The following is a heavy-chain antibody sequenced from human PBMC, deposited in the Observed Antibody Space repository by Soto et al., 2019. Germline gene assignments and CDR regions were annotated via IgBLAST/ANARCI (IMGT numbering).Heavy chain of an antibody. D-gene: IGHD3-22*01. J-gene: IGHJ4*02. CDR3: ARDALSRDSI. CDR1: GGSISSGGYY. Sequence: SETLSLTCTVSGGSISSGGYYWSWIRQHPGKGLEWIGYISYSGSTYYNPSLESRVTISVDTSKNQFSLKLSSVTAADTAVYYCARDALSRDSIWGQGTLATVSS. CDR2: ISYSGST. V-gene: IGHV4-31*03.